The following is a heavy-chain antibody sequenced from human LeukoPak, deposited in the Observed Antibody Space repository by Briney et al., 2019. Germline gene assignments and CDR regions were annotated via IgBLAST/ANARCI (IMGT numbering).Heavy chain of an antibody. D-gene: IGHD3-10*01. Sequence: SETLSLTCTVSGYSISSGYYWGWIRQPPGKGLEWIGSVYHSGSTYFNPSLKTRVTISVDTSKNHFSLKVSSVTAADTAVYYCGRVIDYGSGNYRHIRIDYWGQGTLVIVSS. V-gene: IGHV4-38-2*02. J-gene: IGHJ4*02. CDR1: GYSISSGYY. CDR3: GRVIDYGSGNYRHIRIDY. CDR2: VYHSGST.